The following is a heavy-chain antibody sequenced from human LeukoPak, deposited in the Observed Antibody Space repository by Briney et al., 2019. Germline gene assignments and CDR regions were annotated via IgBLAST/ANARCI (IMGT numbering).Heavy chain of an antibody. J-gene: IGHJ4*02. CDR1: GFTVSSNY. Sequence: QPGGSLRLSCAASGFTVSSNYMSWVRQAPGKGLEWVSVIYSGGSTYYADSVKGRFTISRDNSKNTLYLQMNSLRAEDTAVYYCAKDRYYYDSSGYSYFDYWGQGTLVTVSS. D-gene: IGHD3-22*01. CDR3: AKDRYYYDSSGYSYFDY. CDR2: IYSGGST. V-gene: IGHV3-66*01.